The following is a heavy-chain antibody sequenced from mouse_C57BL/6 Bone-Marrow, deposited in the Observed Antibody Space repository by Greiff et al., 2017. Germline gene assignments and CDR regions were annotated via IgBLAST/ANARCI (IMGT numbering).Heavy chain of an antibody. D-gene: IGHD2-3*01. CDR2: IDPSDSYT. J-gene: IGHJ1*03. CDR3: ASEIYDGYPWYFDV. Sequence: QVHVKQPGAELVMPGASVKLSCKASGYTFTSYWMHWVKQRPGQGLEWIGEIDPSDSYTNYNQKFKGKSTLTVDKSSSTAYMQLSSLTSEDSAVYYCASEIYDGYPWYFDVWGTGTTVTVSS. CDR1: GYTFTSYW. V-gene: IGHV1-69*01.